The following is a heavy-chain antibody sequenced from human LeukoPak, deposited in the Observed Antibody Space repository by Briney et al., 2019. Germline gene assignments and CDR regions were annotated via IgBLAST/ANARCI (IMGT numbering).Heavy chain of an antibody. V-gene: IGHV1-69*05. Sequence: ASVKVSCKASGYTFTGYYMHWVRQAPGQGLEWMGRIIPSFGTANYAQKFQGRVTITTDESTSTAYMELRSLRSEDTAVYYCARAPDYGDYLDVWGKGTTVTVSS. CDR3: ARAPDYGDYLDV. CDR1: GYTFTGYY. J-gene: IGHJ6*03. CDR2: IIPSFGTA. D-gene: IGHD4-17*01.